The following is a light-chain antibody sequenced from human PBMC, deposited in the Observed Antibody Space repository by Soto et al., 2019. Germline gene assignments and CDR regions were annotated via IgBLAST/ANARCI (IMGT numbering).Light chain of an antibody. CDR3: QKRHMWPIT. J-gene: IGKJ5*01. CDR2: DAY. V-gene: IGKV3-11*01. Sequence: EVVFTQSPVTLSLSPWERATLSCRAIQSFRGLLAWYQQKPGQAPRLLIYDAYNRATGIPPRFSGSGSGTDFTLTISSLEPEDSAVYYCQKRHMWPITFGQGTRLEIK. CDR1: QSFRGL.